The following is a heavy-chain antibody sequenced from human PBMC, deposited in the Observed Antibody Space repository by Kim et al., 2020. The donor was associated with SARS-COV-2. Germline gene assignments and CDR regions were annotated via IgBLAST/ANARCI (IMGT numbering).Heavy chain of an antibody. J-gene: IGHJ4*02. CDR3: ASGGGRFDY. D-gene: IGHD2-15*01. Sequence: GSTYHADPVQGRFTISRDNSKNTLYLQMNSLRAEDTAVYYCASGGGRFDYWGQGTLVTVSS. CDR2: GST. V-gene: IGHV3-23*01.